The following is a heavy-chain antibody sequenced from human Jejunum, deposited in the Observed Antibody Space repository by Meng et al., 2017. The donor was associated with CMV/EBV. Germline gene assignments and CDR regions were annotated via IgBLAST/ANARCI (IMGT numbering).Heavy chain of an antibody. Sequence: VQLVGYGVGFVRPWGSLRLSCVSSGFTLDDYAMSWVRQVPGKGLELVSGINWNGRSTGYVDSVKGRFTISRDNAKNSLYLQMNSLTTEDTAVYFCVTNSGGLGYWGHGTLVTVSS. J-gene: IGHJ4*01. V-gene: IGHV3-20*04. D-gene: IGHD6-19*01. CDR1: GFTLDDYA. CDR2: INWNGRST. CDR3: VTNSGGLGY.